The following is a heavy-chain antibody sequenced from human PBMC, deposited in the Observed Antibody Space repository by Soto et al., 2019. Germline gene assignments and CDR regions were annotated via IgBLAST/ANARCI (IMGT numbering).Heavy chain of an antibody. J-gene: IGHJ5*02. CDR3: ATDLYSSSWYAWWFDP. V-gene: IGHV1-24*01. D-gene: IGHD6-13*01. CDR2: FDPEDGET. CDR1: GYTLTELS. Sequence: GASVKVSCKVSGYTLTELSMHWVRQAPGKGLEWMGGFDPEDGETIYAQKFQGRVTMTEDTSTDTAYMEPSSLRSEDTAVYYCATDLYSSSWYAWWFDPWGQGTLVTVSS.